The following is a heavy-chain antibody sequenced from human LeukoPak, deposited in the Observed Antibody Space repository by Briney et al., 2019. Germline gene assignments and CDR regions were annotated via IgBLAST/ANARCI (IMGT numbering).Heavy chain of an antibody. CDR1: GYSISSNYY. D-gene: IGHD3-10*01. CDR3: AAHYYGSGKSYNWFGP. CDR2: IYHSGST. J-gene: IGHJ5*02. V-gene: IGHV4-38-2*02. Sequence: SETLSLTCIVSGYSISSNYYWGWIRQPPGKGLEWIGSIYHSGSTYYNPSLKSRVTISVDTSKNQFSLKLSSVTAADTAVYYCAAHYYGSGKSYNWFGPWGQGTLVTVSS.